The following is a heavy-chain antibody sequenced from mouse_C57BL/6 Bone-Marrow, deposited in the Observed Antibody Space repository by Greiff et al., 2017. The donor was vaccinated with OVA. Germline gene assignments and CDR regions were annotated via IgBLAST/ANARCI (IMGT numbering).Heavy chain of an antibody. D-gene: IGHD1-1*01. CDR2: IYPRSGNT. J-gene: IGHJ2*01. CDR1: GYTFTSYG. Sequence: QVQLQQSGAELARPGASVKLSCKASGYTFTSYGISWVKQRTGQGLEWIGEIYPRSGNTYYNEKFKGKATLTADKSSSTAYMELRSLTSEDSAVYFCARTPLYYDGSSNFDYWGQGTTLTVSS. V-gene: IGHV1-81*01. CDR3: ARTPLYYDGSSNFDY.